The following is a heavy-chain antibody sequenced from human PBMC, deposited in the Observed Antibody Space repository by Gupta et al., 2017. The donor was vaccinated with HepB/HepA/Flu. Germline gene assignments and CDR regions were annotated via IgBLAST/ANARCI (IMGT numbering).Heavy chain of an antibody. CDR3: AKGYGLYCSGGSCYVDY. D-gene: IGHD2-15*01. Sequence: EVQLLESGGGLVQPGGSLRLPCAASGFPFSSYPMSWVRQSPGKGLEWVSGISGSGGGTYYADSVKGRFTISRDNSKNTLYLQMNSLRAEDTAVYYCAKGYGLYCSGGSCYVDYWGQGTLVTVSS. V-gene: IGHV3-23*01. CDR1: GFPFSSYP. CDR2: ISGSGGGT. J-gene: IGHJ4*02.